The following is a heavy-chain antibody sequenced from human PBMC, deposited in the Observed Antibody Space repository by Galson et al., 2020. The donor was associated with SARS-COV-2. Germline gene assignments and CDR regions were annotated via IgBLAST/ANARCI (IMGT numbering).Heavy chain of an antibody. CDR2: IYYSGST. CDR3: ASRHISGPEF. V-gene: IGHV4-39*01. Sequence: SETLSLTCIVSGGSISSSSYYWGWIRQPPGKGLEWIGSIYYSGSTYYNPSLKSRVTISVDTSKNQFSLKLSSMTAADTAVYFCASRHISGPEFWGQGTLVTVSP. CDR1: GGSISSSSYY. J-gene: IGHJ4*02. D-gene: IGHD3-22*01.